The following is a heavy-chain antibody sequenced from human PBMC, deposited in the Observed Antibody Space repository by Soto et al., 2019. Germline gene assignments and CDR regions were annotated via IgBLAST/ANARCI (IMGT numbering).Heavy chain of an antibody. J-gene: IGHJ4*02. CDR3: ARDHYGDYVSDY. Sequence: GGSLRLSCAASGFTFSSYSMNWVRQAPGKGLEWVSYISSSSGAIYYADSVKGRFTISRDNAKNSLSLQMNSLRDEDTAVYYCARDHYGDYVSDYWGQGTLVTVSS. CDR2: ISSSSGAI. D-gene: IGHD4-17*01. V-gene: IGHV3-48*02. CDR1: GFTFSSYS.